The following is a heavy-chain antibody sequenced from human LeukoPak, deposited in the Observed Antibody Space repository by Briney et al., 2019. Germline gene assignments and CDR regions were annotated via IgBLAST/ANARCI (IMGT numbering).Heavy chain of an antibody. CDR1: GGSISGYF. D-gene: IGHD3-9*01. CDR3: ARHLVGTDWVGVFDI. J-gene: IGHJ3*02. V-gene: IGHV4-59*08. CDR2: VYYSGRT. Sequence: SETLSLTCTVSGGSISGYFWSWIRQPPGKGLEWIGYVYYSGRTKYNPSLESRVTISLDTSENQFSLRLTSVTAADTAVFYCARHLVGTDWVGVFDIWGQGTMVTVSS.